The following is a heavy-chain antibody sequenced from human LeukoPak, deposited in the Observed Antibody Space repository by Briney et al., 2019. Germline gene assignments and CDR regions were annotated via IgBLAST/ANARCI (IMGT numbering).Heavy chain of an antibody. CDR2: IYYSGST. V-gene: IGHV4-39*07. Sequence: PSETLSLTCTVSGGSISSSSYYWGWIRQPPGKGLEWIGSIYYSGSTYYNPSLKSRVTISVDTSKNQFSLKLSSVTAADTAVYYCARVNPPELRYFDWLIPSWGQGTLVTVSS. D-gene: IGHD3-9*01. CDR3: ARVNPPELRYFDWLIPS. CDR1: GGSISSSSYY. J-gene: IGHJ5*02.